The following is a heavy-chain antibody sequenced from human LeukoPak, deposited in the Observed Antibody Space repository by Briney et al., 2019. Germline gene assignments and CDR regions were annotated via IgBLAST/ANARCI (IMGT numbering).Heavy chain of an antibody. CDR2: IQYDGTHK. V-gene: IGHV3-7*01. CDR1: GLSFSSYW. Sequence: PGGSLRLSCVASGLSFSSYWMAWVRQAPGKGLEWVANIQYDGTHKYYADSVKGRFTISRDNANNSLFLEMNSLRADDTAVYFCASSHDSSGNDWGQGTLVTVSS. D-gene: IGHD3-22*01. CDR3: ASSHDSSGND. J-gene: IGHJ4*02.